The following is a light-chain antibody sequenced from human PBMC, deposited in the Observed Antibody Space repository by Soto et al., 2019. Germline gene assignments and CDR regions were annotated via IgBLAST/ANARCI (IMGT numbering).Light chain of an antibody. V-gene: IGLV2-14*01. Sequence: ALTQPASVSGSPGQSITISCTGTSSDVGGYNYVSWYQQHPGKAPKLMIYDVSNRPSGVSNRFSGSKSGNTASLTISGLQAEDEADYYCSSYTSSSTYVFGTGTKATVL. CDR3: SSYTSSSTYV. CDR2: DVS. J-gene: IGLJ1*01. CDR1: SSDVGGYNY.